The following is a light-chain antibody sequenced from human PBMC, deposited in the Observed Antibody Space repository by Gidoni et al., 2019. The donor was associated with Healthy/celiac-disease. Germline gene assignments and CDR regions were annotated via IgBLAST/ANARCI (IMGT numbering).Light chain of an antibody. CDR3: QAWDSSTVV. J-gene: IGLJ2*01. CDR2: QDS. CDR1: KLGDKY. Sequence: SYELPQPPSVSVSPGQTASITCSGDKLGDKYACWYQQKPGQSPALVIYQDSKRPSGIPERFSGSNSGNTATLTISGTQAMDEADYYCQAWDSSTVVFGGGTKLTVL. V-gene: IGLV3-1*01.